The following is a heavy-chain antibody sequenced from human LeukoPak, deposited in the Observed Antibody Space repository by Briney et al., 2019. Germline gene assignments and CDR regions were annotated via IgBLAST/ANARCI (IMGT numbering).Heavy chain of an antibody. D-gene: IGHD2-2*01. CDR3: AKTVFRYCSSTSCYGDAFDI. Sequence: GGSLRLSCAASGFTFDDYAMHWVRQAPGKGLEWASGISWNSGSIGYADSVKGRFTISRDNAKNSLYLQMNSLRAEDTALYYCAKTVFRYCSSTSCYGDAFDIWGQGTMVTVSS. V-gene: IGHV3-9*01. J-gene: IGHJ3*02. CDR2: ISWNSGSI. CDR1: GFTFDDYA.